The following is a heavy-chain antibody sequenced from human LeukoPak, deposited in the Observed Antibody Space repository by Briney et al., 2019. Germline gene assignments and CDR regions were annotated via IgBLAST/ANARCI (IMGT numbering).Heavy chain of an antibody. Sequence: SETLSLTCTVSGVSISSSNSYWGWIRQPPGKGLEWIGSIYYSGNTYYNASLKSQVSISIDTSKNRFSLKLTSVTAADTAVYYCARPARIAASGRYAFDFWGEGTLVTVSS. CDR3: ARPARIAASGRYAFDF. D-gene: IGHD6-13*01. CDR2: IYYSGNT. J-gene: IGHJ3*01. CDR1: GVSISSSNSY. V-gene: IGHV4-39*01.